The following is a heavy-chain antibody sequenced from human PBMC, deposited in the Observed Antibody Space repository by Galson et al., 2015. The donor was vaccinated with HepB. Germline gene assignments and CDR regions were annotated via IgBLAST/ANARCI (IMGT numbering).Heavy chain of an antibody. CDR3: ASLDSSGYYYYYGMDV. Sequence: SLRLSCAASGFTFSSYWMSWVRQAPGKGLEWVANIKQDGSEKYYVDSVKGRFIISRDNAKNSPYLQMNSLRAEDTAVYYCASLDSSGYYYYYGMDVWGQGTTVTVSS. J-gene: IGHJ6*02. CDR1: GFTFSSYW. CDR2: IKQDGSEK. D-gene: IGHD3-22*01. V-gene: IGHV3-7*03.